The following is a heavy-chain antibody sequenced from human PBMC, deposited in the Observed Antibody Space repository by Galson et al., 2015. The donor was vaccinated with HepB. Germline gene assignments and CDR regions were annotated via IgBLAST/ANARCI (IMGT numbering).Heavy chain of an antibody. V-gene: IGHV3-30*02. CDR3: AKDLTSSMVRGVIGLDY. CDR1: GFTFGSYG. CDR2: IRYDGSNK. J-gene: IGHJ4*02. D-gene: IGHD3-10*01. Sequence: SLRLSCAASGFTFGSYGMHWVRQAPGKGLEWVAFIRYDGSNKYYADSVKGRFTISRDNSKNTLYLQMNSLRAEDTAVYYCAKDLTSSMVRGVIGLDYWGQGTLVTVSS.